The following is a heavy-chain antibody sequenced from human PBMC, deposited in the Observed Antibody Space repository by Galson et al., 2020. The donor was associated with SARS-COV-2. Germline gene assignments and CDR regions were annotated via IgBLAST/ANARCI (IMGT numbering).Heavy chain of an antibody. V-gene: IGHV4-4*09. D-gene: IGHD3-3*01. CDR3: AKGALGFWTGFYYYYMVV. CDR2: IHSSGST. Sequence: SQTLSLTCTVSGGSISGHYWNWIRQPPGKGLEWIGYIHSSGSTNYNPSLKSRVTISVDTSKNQFSLKLTSVTAADTAVYYCAKGALGFWTGFYYYYMVVWGKGTTVPVSS. CDR1: GGSISGHY. J-gene: IGHJ6*03.